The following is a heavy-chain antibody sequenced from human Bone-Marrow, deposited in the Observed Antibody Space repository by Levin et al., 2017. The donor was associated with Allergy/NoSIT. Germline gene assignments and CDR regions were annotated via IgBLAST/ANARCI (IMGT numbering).Heavy chain of an antibody. Sequence: ASVKVSCKASGYTFTSYGISWVRQAPGQGLEWMGWISAYNGNTNYAQKLQGRVTMTTDTSTSTAYMELRSLRSDDTAVYYCARAYPVTTTIYYYYGMDVWGQGTTVTVSS. CDR3: ARAYPVTTTIYYYYGMDV. V-gene: IGHV1-18*01. J-gene: IGHJ6*02. D-gene: IGHD4-17*01. CDR1: GYTFTSYG. CDR2: ISAYNGNT.